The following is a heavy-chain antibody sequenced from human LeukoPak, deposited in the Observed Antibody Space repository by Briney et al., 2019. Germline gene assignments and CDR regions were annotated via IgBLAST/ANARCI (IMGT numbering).Heavy chain of an antibody. CDR3: ARERTDIFGHSFDY. V-gene: IGHV3-48*02. Sequence: PGGSLRLSCAASGFTFSSYTMNLVRQAPGKGLEWLSYISTSSSTIYYADSVKGRFTISRDNAKNSLYLQMNSLRDEDTAVYYCARERTDIFGHSFDYWGQGTLVTVSS. CDR1: GFTFSSYT. CDR2: ISTSSSTI. J-gene: IGHJ4*02. D-gene: IGHD3-3*02.